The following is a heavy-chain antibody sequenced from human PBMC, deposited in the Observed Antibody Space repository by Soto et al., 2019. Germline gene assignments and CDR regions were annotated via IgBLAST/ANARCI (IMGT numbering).Heavy chain of an antibody. Sequence: LEPMSLTWTVDDGTFRGLYWRWIRQPQGKGLEWIGEVNHSGSANYNPSLKSRVPISVDTSTNQFSLKPSSVTAADTAVYYFSRRANSDGHNPDYSLAYWVKGTLVTVSP. V-gene: IGHV4-34*01. CDR1: DGTFRGLY. J-gene: IGHJ4*02. CDR2: VNHSGSA. D-gene: IGHD3-3*01. CDR3: SRRANSDGHNPDYSLAY.